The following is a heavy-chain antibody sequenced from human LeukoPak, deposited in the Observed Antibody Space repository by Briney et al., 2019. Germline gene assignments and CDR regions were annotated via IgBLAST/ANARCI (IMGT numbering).Heavy chain of an antibody. V-gene: IGHV3-30*04. Sequence: GGSLRLSCAASGFTFSSYAMHWVRQAPGKGLEWVAVISYDGSNKYYADSVKGRFTISRDNSNNTLYLQMNSLRAEDTAVYYCAKETGYYDSSGYFWGYFDYWGQGTLVTVSS. J-gene: IGHJ4*02. CDR1: GFTFSSYA. D-gene: IGHD3-22*01. CDR2: ISYDGSNK. CDR3: AKETGYYDSSGYFWGYFDY.